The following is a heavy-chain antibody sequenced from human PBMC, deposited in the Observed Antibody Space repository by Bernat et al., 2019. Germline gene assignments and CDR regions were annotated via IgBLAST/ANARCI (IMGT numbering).Heavy chain of an antibody. D-gene: IGHD5-18*01. Sequence: QVQLVESGGGVVQPGRSLRLSCAASGFTFSSYGMHWVRQAPGKGLEWVAVIWYDGSNKYYADSVKGRFTISRDNSKNTLYLQMNSMRAEDTAVYYCARESSDVDTAMATILDSMGFDPWGQGTLVTVSS. CDR3: ARESSDVDTAMATILDSMGFDP. V-gene: IGHV3-33*01. CDR2: IWYDGSNK. CDR1: GFTFSSYG. J-gene: IGHJ5*02.